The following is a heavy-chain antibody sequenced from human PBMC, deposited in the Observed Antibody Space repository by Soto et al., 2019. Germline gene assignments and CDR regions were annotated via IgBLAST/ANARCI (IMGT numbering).Heavy chain of an antibody. CDR2: INPNSGGT. V-gene: IGHV1-2*04. J-gene: IGHJ6*02. CDR1: GYTFTGYY. Sequence: ASVKVSCKASGYTFTGYYMHWVRQAPGQGLEWMGWINPNSGGTNYAQKFQGWVTMTRDTSISTAYMELSSLRSDDTAVYYCARRAVAGIPMGMDVWGQGTTVTVSS. CDR3: ARRAVAGIPMGMDV. D-gene: IGHD6-19*01.